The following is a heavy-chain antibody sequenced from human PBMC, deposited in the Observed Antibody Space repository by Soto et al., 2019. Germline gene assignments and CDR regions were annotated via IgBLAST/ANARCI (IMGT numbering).Heavy chain of an antibody. CDR2: LSTSSGST. CDR1: GFTFSSYA. J-gene: IGHJ4*02. Sequence: EVRLLESGGGLVQPGGSLRLSCAASGFTFSSYAMRWVRQAPGKGLEWVSSLSTSSGSTYYADSVKGRFTISRDNSKNTLYLHMHSLRVEDTAVYYCASPGLLTRYFDSWGQGTLVIVSS. CDR3: ASPGLLTRYFDS. D-gene: IGHD2-15*01. V-gene: IGHV3-23*01.